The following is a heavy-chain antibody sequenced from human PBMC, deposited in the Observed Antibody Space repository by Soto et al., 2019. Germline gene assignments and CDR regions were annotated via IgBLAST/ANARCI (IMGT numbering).Heavy chain of an antibody. CDR3: ARRYGTTFDY. V-gene: IGHV4-59*01. J-gene: IGHJ4*02. CDR2: IYYSGST. D-gene: IGHD1-7*01. Sequence: QVQLQESGPGLVKPSETLSLTCTVSGGSISSYYWSWIRQPPGKGLEWIGYIYYSGSTNYNPSLKWRVTLSVATSKNPFSLKLSSVTAADTAVYYCARRYGTTFDYWGQGTLVTVSS. CDR1: GGSISSYY.